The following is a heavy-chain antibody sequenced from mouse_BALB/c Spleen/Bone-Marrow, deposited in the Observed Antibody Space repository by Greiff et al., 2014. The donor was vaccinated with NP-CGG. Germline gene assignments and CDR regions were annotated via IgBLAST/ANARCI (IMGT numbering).Heavy chain of an antibody. D-gene: IGHD4-1*01. Sequence: QVQLKESGPGLVAPSQSLSITCTVSGFSLTGYGVNWVRQPPGKGLEWLGIIWDDGNIDYNSALKSRLSISKDNSKSQVFLKMNSLQTADTARYYCARAPNWDGGAWFAYWGQGTLVTVSA. J-gene: IGHJ3*01. CDR3: ARAPNWDGGAWFAY. CDR2: IWDDGNI. CDR1: GFSLTGYG. V-gene: IGHV2-6-7*01.